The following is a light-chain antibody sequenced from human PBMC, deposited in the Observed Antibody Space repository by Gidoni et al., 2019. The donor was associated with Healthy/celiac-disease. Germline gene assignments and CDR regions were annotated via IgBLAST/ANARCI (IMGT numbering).Light chain of an antibody. CDR1: QGISSA. CDR2: DAS. CDR3: QQFNSYPRVFT. J-gene: IGKJ3*01. Sequence: AIQLTQSPSSLSASVGDRVTITCRASQGISSALAWYQQKPGKAPKLLIYDASSLESGVPSRFSGSGSGTDFTLTISSLQPEDFATYYCQQFNSYPRVFTFGPGTKVEIK. V-gene: IGKV1-13*02.